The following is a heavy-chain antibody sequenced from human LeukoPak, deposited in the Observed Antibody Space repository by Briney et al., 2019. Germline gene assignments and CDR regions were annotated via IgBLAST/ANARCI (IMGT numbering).Heavy chain of an antibody. J-gene: IGHJ6*02. D-gene: IGHD1-14*01. Sequence: GGSLRLSCAASGFTFSSYAMSWARQAPGKGLEWVSAISGSGGSTYYADSVKGRFTISRDNSKNTLYLQMNSLRAEDTAVYYCAKDSPGGYYYYGMDVWGQGTTVTVSS. CDR3: AKDSPGGYYYYGMDV. CDR2: ISGSGGST. CDR1: GFTFSSYA. V-gene: IGHV3-23*01.